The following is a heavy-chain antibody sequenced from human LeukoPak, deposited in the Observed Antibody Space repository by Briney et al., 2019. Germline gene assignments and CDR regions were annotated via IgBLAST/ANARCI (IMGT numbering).Heavy chain of an antibody. Sequence: PGGSLRLSCAASGFTFSSYGMHWVRQAPGKGLEWVAVISYDGSNKYYADSVKGRFTISRDNSKNTLYLQMNSLRAEDTAVYYCAKDLGLEGYCSGGSCYSRGLDFDYWGQGTLVTVSS. V-gene: IGHV3-30*18. D-gene: IGHD2-15*01. CDR3: AKDLGLEGYCSGGSCYSRGLDFDY. J-gene: IGHJ4*02. CDR2: ISYDGSNK. CDR1: GFTFSSYG.